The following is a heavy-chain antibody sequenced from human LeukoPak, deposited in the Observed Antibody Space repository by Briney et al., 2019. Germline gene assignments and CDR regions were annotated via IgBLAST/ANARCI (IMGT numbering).Heavy chain of an antibody. CDR2: ISPIFGTA. Sequence: SVKVSCKASGGTVSSYAISCVRQAPGQGLEWMGGISPIFGTANYAQKFQGRVTITTDESTSTAYMELSSLRSEDTAVYYCARSLEMATSHAEYFQHWGQGTLVTVSS. J-gene: IGHJ1*01. CDR3: ARSLEMATSHAEYFQH. V-gene: IGHV1-69*05. CDR1: GGTVSSYA. D-gene: IGHD5-24*01.